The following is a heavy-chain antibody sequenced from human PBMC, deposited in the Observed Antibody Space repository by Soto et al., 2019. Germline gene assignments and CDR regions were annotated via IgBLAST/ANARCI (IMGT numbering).Heavy chain of an antibody. CDR3: ASLLLVDGYNAPPS. J-gene: IGHJ5*02. D-gene: IGHD5-12*01. CDR2: ISSSGSTI. CDR1: GFTFSSYE. Sequence: LRLSCAASGFTFSSYEMNWVRQAPGKGLEWVSYISSSGSTIYYADSVKGRFTISRDNAKNSLYLQMNSLRAEDTAVYYCASLLLVDGYNAPPSWAQGTLVTVS. V-gene: IGHV3-48*03.